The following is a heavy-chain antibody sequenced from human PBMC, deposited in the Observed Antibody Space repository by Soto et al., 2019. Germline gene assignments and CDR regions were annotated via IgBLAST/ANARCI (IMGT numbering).Heavy chain of an antibody. CDR3: AXAGYYYDSSGYYLPYDY. V-gene: IGHV1-69*13. CDR2: IIPIFGTA. J-gene: IGHJ4*02. CDR1: GGTFSSYA. D-gene: IGHD3-22*01. Sequence: VASVKVSCKASGGTFSSYAISWVRQAPGQGLEWMGGIIPIFGTANYAQKFQGRVTITADESTSTAYMELSSLRSEDTAVYYCAXAGYYYDSSGYYLPYDYWGQGTLVTVSS.